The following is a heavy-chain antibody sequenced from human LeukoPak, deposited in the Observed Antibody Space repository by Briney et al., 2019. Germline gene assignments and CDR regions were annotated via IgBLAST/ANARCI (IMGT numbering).Heavy chain of an antibody. CDR3: AKDLGYCSSTSCLYLDY. V-gene: IGHV3-23*01. D-gene: IGHD2-2*03. CDR2: ISGSGGST. CDR1: GFTFSSYA. Sequence: GGSLRLSCAASGFTFSSYAMSWVRQAPGKGLEWVSAISGSGGSTYYADSVKGRFTISRDNSKNTLYLQMNSLRAEDTAVYYCAKDLGYCSSTSCLYLDYWGQGTLVTVSS. J-gene: IGHJ4*02.